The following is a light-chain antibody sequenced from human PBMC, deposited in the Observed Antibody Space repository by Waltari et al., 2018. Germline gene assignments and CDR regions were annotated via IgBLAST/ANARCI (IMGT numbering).Light chain of an antibody. CDR3: QQYYSTPVT. CDR2: WAS. Sequence: DIVMTQSPDSLTMSLGARATIDCKSSQNVLYSSNNKNYLAWYQQKPGQPPKLLIYWASTRESGVPDRFSGSGSGTDFTLTISSLQAEDVAVYYCQQYYSTPVTFGGGTKVEIK. CDR1: QNVLYSSNNKNY. V-gene: IGKV4-1*01. J-gene: IGKJ4*01.